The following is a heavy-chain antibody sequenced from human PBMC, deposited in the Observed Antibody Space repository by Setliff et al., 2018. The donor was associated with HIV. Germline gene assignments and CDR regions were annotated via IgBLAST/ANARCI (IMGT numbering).Heavy chain of an antibody. J-gene: IGHJ5*02. CDR2: INPYNGNT. V-gene: IGHV1-18*01. CDR1: GYTFINYG. CDR3: ARGGPARVALLYWFDP. Sequence: GASVKVSCKASGYTFINYGINWLRQAPGQGLEWVGWINPYNGNTKYGQKFQGTATMTRDTTTSTAYLELRRLRSDDTAVYFCARGGPARVALLYWFDPWGQGTLVTVSS. D-gene: IGHD2-21*01.